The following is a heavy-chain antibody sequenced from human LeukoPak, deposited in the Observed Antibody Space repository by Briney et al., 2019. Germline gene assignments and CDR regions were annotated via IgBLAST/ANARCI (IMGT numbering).Heavy chain of an antibody. CDR1: GGTFSSYA. J-gene: IGHJ4*02. Sequence: GASVKVSCKASGGTFSSYAISWVRQAPGQGLEWMGGIIPIFGTANYAQKFQGRVTITADESTSTAYMELSSLRSEDTAVYYCARVNDFTAYYFDYWGQGTLVTVSS. CDR2: IIPIFGTA. D-gene: IGHD3-3*01. V-gene: IGHV1-69*13. CDR3: ARVNDFTAYYFDY.